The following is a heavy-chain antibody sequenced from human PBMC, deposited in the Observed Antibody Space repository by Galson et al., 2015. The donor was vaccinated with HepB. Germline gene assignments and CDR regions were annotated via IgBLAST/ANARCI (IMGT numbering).Heavy chain of an antibody. J-gene: IGHJ4*02. CDR1: GYTFTGYY. D-gene: IGHD6-19*01. Sequence: SVKVSCKASGYTFTGYYVHWMRQAPGQGLEWMGRITPNSGATNFAQEFQGRVTMTRDTSIDTAYMELTRLRSDDTAVYYCAREFNCPSYSSGCYDYWGQGTLVTVSS. CDR2: ITPNSGAT. CDR3: AREFNCPSYSSGCYDY. V-gene: IGHV1-2*06.